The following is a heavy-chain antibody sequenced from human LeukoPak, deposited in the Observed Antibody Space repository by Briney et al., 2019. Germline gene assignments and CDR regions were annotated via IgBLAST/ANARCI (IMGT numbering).Heavy chain of an antibody. CDR3: ARVVGTYYGYFDY. CDR1: GFTFSSYS. J-gene: IGHJ4*02. V-gene: IGHV3-48*01. CDR2: ISSSTSTI. D-gene: IGHD1-26*01. Sequence: GGSLRLSCAASGFTFSSYSMNWVHQAPGKGLEWVSYISSSTSTIYYADSVKGRFTISRDNAKNSLYLQMNSLRAEDTAVYYCARVVGTYYGYFDYWGQGTLVTVSS.